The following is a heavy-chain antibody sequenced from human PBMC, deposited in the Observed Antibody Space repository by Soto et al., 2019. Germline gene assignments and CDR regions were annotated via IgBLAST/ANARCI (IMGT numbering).Heavy chain of an antibody. Sequence: PSQPLSRTCAISGVSVSSNRAAWNCIRQSPSRGLEWLGRTYYRSKWYNDYAVSVKSRITINPDTSKNQFSLQLNSVTPEDTAVYYCARQKPNHYYGMDVWRQGTTVTV. V-gene: IGHV6-1*01. J-gene: IGHJ6*02. CDR2: TYYRSKWYN. CDR3: ARQKPNHYYGMDV. CDR1: GVSVSSNRAA.